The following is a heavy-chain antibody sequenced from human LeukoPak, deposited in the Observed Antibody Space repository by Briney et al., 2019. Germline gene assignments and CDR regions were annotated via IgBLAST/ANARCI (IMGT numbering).Heavy chain of an antibody. J-gene: IGHJ4*02. CDR1: GYTFSGYY. Sequence: ASVKVSCKASGYTFSGYYMHWVRQAPGQGLEWMGWINPNSGVTNHAQKFQGRVTMTRDTSISTVYMELSSLRSDDTAVYYCARDLSFGEPAGTHFDYWGQGTLVTVSS. D-gene: IGHD3-10*01. CDR3: ARDLSFGEPAGTHFDY. V-gene: IGHV1-2*02. CDR2: INPNSGVT.